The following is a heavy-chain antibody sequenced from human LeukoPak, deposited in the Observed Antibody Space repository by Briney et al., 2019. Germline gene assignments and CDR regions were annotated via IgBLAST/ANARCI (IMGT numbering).Heavy chain of an antibody. Sequence: PWGTLSLTCTVSGCTISSYYWSWIRQPPGKGLEWVGYIYTSGSTNYKPSLKSRVTISRDKSKNQFSLKLTSLTAEDTALYYFATSRAGDCSSTRCFPGWFKTWGQGTLLTVSP. CDR1: GCTISSYY. CDR2: IYTSGST. D-gene: IGHD2-2*01. CDR3: ATSRAGDCSSTRCFPGWFKT. V-gene: IGHV4-4*08. J-gene: IGHJ4*02.